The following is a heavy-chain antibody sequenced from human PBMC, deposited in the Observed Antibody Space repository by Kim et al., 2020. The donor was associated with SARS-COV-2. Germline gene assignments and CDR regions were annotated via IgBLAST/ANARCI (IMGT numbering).Heavy chain of an antibody. D-gene: IGHD3-10*01. CDR2: ISYDGSNK. CDR3: ARIGGYYGSGSEFDY. Sequence: GGSLRLSCAASGFTFSSYAMHWVRQAPGKGLEWVAVISYDGSNKYYADSVKGRFTISRDNSKNTLYLQMNSLRAEDTAVYYCARIGGYYGSGSEFDYWG. V-gene: IGHV3-30*04. CDR1: GFTFSSYA. J-gene: IGHJ4*01.